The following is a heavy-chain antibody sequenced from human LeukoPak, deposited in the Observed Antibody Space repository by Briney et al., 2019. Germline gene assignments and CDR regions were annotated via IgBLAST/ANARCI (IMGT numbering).Heavy chain of an antibody. D-gene: IGHD2-8*01. CDR3: ERGPRDIVLMVYARRFFDY. J-gene: IGHJ4*02. CDR1: GGAISSYY. Sequence: SETLSLTCTVSGGAISSYYWSWIRQPTAKGLEWIGRIYTSGSTNYNPSLKSRVTMSVDTSKNQFSLKLSSVTAADSAVYYCERGPRDIVLMVYARRFFDYWGQGTLVTVSS. CDR2: IYTSGST. V-gene: IGHV4-4*07.